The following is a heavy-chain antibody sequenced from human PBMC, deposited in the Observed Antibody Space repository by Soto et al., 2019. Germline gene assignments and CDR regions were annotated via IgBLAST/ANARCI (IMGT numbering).Heavy chain of an antibody. D-gene: IGHD4-17*01. Sequence: ASVKVSCKASGYTFTSYGISWVRQAPGQGLEWMGWISAYNGNTNYAQKLQGRVSMTTDTSTSTAYMGLRSLRSDDTAVYYCARGSRLWVTTAWFDPWGQGTLVTVSS. CDR3: ARGSRLWVTTAWFDP. CDR2: ISAYNGNT. J-gene: IGHJ5*02. V-gene: IGHV1-18*04. CDR1: GYTFTSYG.